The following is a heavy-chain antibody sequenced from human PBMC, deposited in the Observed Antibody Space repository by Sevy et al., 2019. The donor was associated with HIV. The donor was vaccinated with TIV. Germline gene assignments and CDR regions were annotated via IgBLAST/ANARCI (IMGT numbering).Heavy chain of an antibody. Sequence: SETLSLTCIVSGGSISSGSYYRSWIRQTAGRGLEWIGRIYASGSTNYNPSLKSRVTMSVDTSKNQFSLKLRAVTAADTAEYYCARARYYDSSGYRPMRFYDYYGMDVWGQGTTVTVSS. D-gene: IGHD3-22*01. V-gene: IGHV4-61*02. J-gene: IGHJ6*02. CDR1: GGSISSGSYY. CDR3: ARARYYDSSGYRPMRFYDYYGMDV. CDR2: IYASGST.